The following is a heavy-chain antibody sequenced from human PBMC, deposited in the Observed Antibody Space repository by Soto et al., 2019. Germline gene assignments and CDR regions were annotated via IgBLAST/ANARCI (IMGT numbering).Heavy chain of an antibody. Sequence: SETLSLTCAVSGGSISSSNWWRWVRQPPGKGLEWIGEIYHSGSTNYNPSLKSRVTISVDKSKNQFSLKLSSVTAADTAVYYCARLPYGSGSYYPSNYYYYYGMDVWGQGTTVT. CDR2: IYHSGST. D-gene: IGHD3-10*01. CDR3: ARLPYGSGSYYPSNYYYYYGMDV. V-gene: IGHV4-4*02. J-gene: IGHJ6*02. CDR1: GGSISSSNW.